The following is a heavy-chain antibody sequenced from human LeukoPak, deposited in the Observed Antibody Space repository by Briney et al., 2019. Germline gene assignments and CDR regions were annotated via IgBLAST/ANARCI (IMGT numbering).Heavy chain of an antibody. V-gene: IGHV1-2*02. CDR3: ARSAGDYESAEYFQH. J-gene: IGHJ1*01. D-gene: IGHD4-17*01. Sequence: ASVKVSCKASGYTFTGYYMHWVRQAPGQGLEWMGWINPNSGGTNYAQKFQGRVTMTRDTSISTAYMELSRLRSDDTAVYYCARSAGDYESAEYFQHWGQGTLVTVSS. CDR2: INPNSGGT. CDR1: GYTFTGYY.